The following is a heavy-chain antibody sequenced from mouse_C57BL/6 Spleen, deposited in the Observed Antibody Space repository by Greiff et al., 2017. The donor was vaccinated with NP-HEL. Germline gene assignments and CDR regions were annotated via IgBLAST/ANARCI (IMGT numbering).Heavy chain of an antibody. CDR3: ARRGYYGSSPYYAMDY. CDR1: GFSLTSYG. D-gene: IGHD1-1*01. CDR2: IWSGGST. Sequence: VKLQQSGPGLVQPSQSLSITCTVSGFSLTSYGVHWVRQSPGKGLEWLGVIWSGGSTDYNAAFISRLRISKDNSNSQVFFKINSLQADDTAIYYCARRGYYGSSPYYAMDYWGQGTSVTVSS. J-gene: IGHJ4*01. V-gene: IGHV2-2*01.